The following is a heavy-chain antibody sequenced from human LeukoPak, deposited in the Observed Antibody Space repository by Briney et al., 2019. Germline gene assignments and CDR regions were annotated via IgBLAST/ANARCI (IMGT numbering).Heavy chain of an antibody. V-gene: IGHV4-59*01. D-gene: IGHD3-3*01. CDR2: IYYSGST. J-gene: IGHJ3*02. CDR1: GGSFSGYY. CDR3: ARGTYYDFWSGYYMGSDAFDI. Sequence: SETLSLTCAVYGGSFSGYYWSWIRQPPGKGLEWIGYIYYSGSTNYNPSLKSRVTISVDTSKNQFSLKLSSVTAADTAVYYCARGTYYDFWSGYYMGSDAFDIWGQGTMVTVSS.